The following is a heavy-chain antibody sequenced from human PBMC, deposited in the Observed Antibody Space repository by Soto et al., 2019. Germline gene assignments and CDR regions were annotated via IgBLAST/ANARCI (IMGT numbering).Heavy chain of an antibody. CDR2: IYTSGST. D-gene: IGHD3-10*01. CDR3: AREPIPMVRVYYFDY. CDR1: GGSISSYY. V-gene: IGHV4-4*07. Sequence: QVQLQESGPGLVKPSETLSLTCTVSGGSISSYYWSWIRQPAGKGLEWIGRIYTSGSTNYNPSLKSRVTMSVDTSKNQFSLKLSSVTAADTAVYYCAREPIPMVRVYYFDYWGQGTLVTVSS. J-gene: IGHJ4*02.